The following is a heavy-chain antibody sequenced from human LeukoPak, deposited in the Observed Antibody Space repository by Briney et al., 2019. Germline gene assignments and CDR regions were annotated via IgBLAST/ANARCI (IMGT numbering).Heavy chain of an antibody. CDR3: ARGRFSHGFDV. J-gene: IGHJ3*01. CDR2: VNYGGTDT. CDR1: GFTFSNYW. D-gene: IGHD3-3*01. V-gene: IGHV3-74*01. Sequence: PGGSLRLSCVASGFTFSNYWIHWVRQVPDKGLVWVSHVNYGGTDTIYAKSVKGRFTVSRDNGKNTVYLQMNSLRAEDTAVYYCARGRFSHGFDVWGEGAMVTVSS.